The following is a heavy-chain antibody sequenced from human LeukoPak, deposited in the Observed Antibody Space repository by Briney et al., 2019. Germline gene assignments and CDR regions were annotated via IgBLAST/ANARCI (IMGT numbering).Heavy chain of an antibody. CDR3: ARGTGIAVAADYWYFDL. V-gene: IGHV4-34*01. J-gene: IGHJ2*01. Sequence: KPSETLSLTCAVYGGSFSGYYWRWIRQPPGKGLEWIGEINHSGSTNYNPSLKSRVTISVDTSKNQFSLKLSSVTAADTAVYYCARGTGIAVAADYWYFDLWGRGTLVTVSS. CDR2: INHSGST. D-gene: IGHD6-19*01. CDR1: GGSFSGYY.